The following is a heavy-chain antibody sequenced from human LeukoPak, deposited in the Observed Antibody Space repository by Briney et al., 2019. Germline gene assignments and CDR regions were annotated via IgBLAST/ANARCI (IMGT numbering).Heavy chain of an antibody. J-gene: IGHJ4*02. CDR1: GYTFTSYD. CDR3: ARPRLGGQNGRFDY. D-gene: IGHD2-15*01. Sequence: GASVKVSCKASGYTFTSYDINWVRQATGQGLEWMGWMNPSSGNTGYAQKFQGRVTMTRNTSISTAYMELSSLRSEDAAVYYCARPRLGGQNGRFDYWGQGTLVTVSS. CDR2: MNPSSGNT. V-gene: IGHV1-8*01.